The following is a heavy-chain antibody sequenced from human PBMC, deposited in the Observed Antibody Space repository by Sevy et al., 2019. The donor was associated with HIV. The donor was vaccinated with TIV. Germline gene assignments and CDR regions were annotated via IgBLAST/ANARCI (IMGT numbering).Heavy chain of an antibody. Sequence: SETLSLTCTVSGGSISSYSWSRIRQPAGKGLEWIGRIYTTGSTNYNPSLKSRVTMSVDTSKNQFSLRLTSVTAADTAIYYCARDEGDGYNNFFDYWGQGNLVTVSS. CDR3: ARDEGDGYNNFFDY. CDR1: GGSISSYS. CDR2: IYTTGST. D-gene: IGHD2-21*01. J-gene: IGHJ4*02. V-gene: IGHV4-4*07.